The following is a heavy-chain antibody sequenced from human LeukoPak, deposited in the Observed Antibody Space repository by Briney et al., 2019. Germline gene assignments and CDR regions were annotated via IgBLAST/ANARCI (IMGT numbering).Heavy chain of an antibody. CDR2: IIPIFGIA. V-gene: IGHV1-69*10. J-gene: IGHJ4*02. Sequence: SVKVSCKASGGTFSSYAISWVQQAPGQGLEWMGGIIPIFGIANYAQKFQGRVTITADKSTSTAYMELNSLRAEDTAVYYCAKDVGSSWSYYFDYWGQGTLVTVSS. D-gene: IGHD6-13*01. CDR1: GGTFSSYA. CDR3: AKDVGSSWSYYFDY.